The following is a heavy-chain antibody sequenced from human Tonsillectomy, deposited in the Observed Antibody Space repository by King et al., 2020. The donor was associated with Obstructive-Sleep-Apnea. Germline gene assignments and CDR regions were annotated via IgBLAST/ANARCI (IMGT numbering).Heavy chain of an antibody. D-gene: IGHD2-15*01. CDR2: KKQKGSEK. Sequence: VQLVESGGGFVPPGGALRLSLAAPGFTFSIYLMGWVRQAPGKGLEGVANKKQKGSEKYYVGSGKGRFTISRDNANNSLYLQMNSLRAEDTAVYYCAREIPPRYCSGGSCYYPPPRFDYWGQGTLVTVSS. CDR1: GFTFSIYL. V-gene: IGHV3-7*03. J-gene: IGHJ4*02. CDR3: AREIPPRYCSGGSCYYPPPRFDY.